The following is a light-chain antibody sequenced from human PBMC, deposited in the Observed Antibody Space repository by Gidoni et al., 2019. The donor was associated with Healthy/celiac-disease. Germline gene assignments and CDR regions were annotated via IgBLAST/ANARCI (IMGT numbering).Light chain of an antibody. Sequence: QSALTQPASVSGSPGQSITISCTGTSSDVGAYNYVSWYQQHTGKVPNLMISEVSDRPSGVSNRFSGSKSGNTASLTISGLQAEDEADYYFSSYTSRSTLVFGTGTRVTVL. CDR2: EVS. CDR3: SSYTSRSTLV. V-gene: IGLV2-14*01. CDR1: SSDVGAYNY. J-gene: IGLJ1*01.